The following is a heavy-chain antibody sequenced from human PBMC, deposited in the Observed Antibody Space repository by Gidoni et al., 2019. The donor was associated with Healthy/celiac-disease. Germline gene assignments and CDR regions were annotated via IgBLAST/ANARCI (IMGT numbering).Heavy chain of an antibody. CDR2: IIPIFGTA. J-gene: IGHJ4*02. Sequence: QVQLVQSGAEEKKPGSSVKVSCKASGGTFSSYAISWVRQAPGQGLEWMGGIIPIFGTANYAQKFQGRVTITADESTSTAYMELSSLRSEETAVYYCARGRGRFLEWFSEYYFDYWGQGTLVTVSS. D-gene: IGHD3-3*01. CDR3: ARGRGRFLEWFSEYYFDY. V-gene: IGHV1-69*01. CDR1: GGTFSSYA.